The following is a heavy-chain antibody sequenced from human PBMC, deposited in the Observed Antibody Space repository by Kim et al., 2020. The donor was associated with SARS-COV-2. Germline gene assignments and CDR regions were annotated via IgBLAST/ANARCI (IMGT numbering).Heavy chain of an antibody. Sequence: GESLKISCHGSGYIFANYWITWVRQMPGKGLEWMGRIDPRDSYVNYNPSFQGHVTISVDKSNNTAYLHWSSVKASDTAVYYCSRHKDFWSGAHSDFWGRGTLVVVSS. D-gene: IGHD3-3*01. CDR3: SRHKDFWSGAHSDF. CDR2: IDPRDSYV. J-gene: IGHJ4*02. V-gene: IGHV5-10-1*01. CDR1: GYIFANYW.